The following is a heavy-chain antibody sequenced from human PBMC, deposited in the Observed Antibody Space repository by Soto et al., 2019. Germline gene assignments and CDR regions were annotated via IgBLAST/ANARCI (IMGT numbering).Heavy chain of an antibody. CDR3: ARDGSDCSGGSCYSYYYYYMDV. J-gene: IGHJ6*03. CDR1: GFTVSSNY. CDR2: IYSGGST. Sequence: GGSLRLSCAASGFTVSSNYMSWVHQAPGKGLEWVSVIYSGGSTYYADSVKGRFTISRDNSKNTLYLQMNSLRAEDTAVYYCARDGSDCSGGSCYSYYYYYMDVWGKGTTVTVSS. V-gene: IGHV3-66*01. D-gene: IGHD2-15*01.